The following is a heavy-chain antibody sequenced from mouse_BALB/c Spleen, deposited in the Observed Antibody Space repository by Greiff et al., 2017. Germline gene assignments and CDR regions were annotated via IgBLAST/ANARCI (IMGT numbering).Heavy chain of an antibody. Sequence: EVHLVESGGGLVQPGGSRKLSCAASGFTFSDYGMAWVRQAPGKGPEWVAFISNLAYSIYYADTVTGRFTISRENAKNTLYLEMSSLRSEDTAMYYCARDQAPYYAMDYWGQGTSVTVSS. CDR2: ISNLAYSI. V-gene: IGHV5-15*02. CDR3: ARDQAPYYAMDY. CDR1: GFTFSDYG. J-gene: IGHJ4*01. D-gene: IGHD3-2*02.